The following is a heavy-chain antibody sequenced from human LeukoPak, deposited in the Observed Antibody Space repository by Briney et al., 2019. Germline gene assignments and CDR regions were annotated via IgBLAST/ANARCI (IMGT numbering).Heavy chain of an antibody. CDR1: GFTFSSYG. Sequence: GGSLRLSCAASGFTFSSYGMSWVRQAPGKGLEWVSAISGSGGSTYYADSVKGRFTISRDNSKNTLYLQMNSLRAEDTAVYYCAKWPGIVVVVAATRYYWGQGTLVTVSS. J-gene: IGHJ4*02. CDR3: AKWPGIVVVVAATRYY. D-gene: IGHD2-15*01. V-gene: IGHV3-23*01. CDR2: ISGSGGST.